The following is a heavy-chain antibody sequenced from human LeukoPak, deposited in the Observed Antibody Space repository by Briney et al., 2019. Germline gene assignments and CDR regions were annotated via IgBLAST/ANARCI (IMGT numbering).Heavy chain of an antibody. D-gene: IGHD3-16*01. Sequence: GGSLRLFCAVSGFTFSDYYMSWIRQAPGKGLELVSYISGSGSTIYYADAVKGRFTISRDNAKNSLYLQMNSLRAEDTAVYYGARVSWGTDYWGQGTLVTVSS. CDR1: GFTFSDYY. CDR2: ISGSGSTI. CDR3: ARVSWGTDY. V-gene: IGHV3-11*01. J-gene: IGHJ4*02.